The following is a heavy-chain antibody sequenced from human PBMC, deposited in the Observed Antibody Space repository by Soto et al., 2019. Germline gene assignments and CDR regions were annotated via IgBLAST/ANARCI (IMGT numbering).Heavy chain of an antibody. CDR3: ARVNVLIFGVVISDYYYYYYMDV. CDR1: GYTFTSYG. CDR2: ISAYNGNT. V-gene: IGHV1-18*01. Sequence: QVQLVQSGAEVKKPGASVKVSCKASGYTFTSYGISWVRQAPGQGLEWMGWISAYNGNTNYAQKLQGRVTRTTDPPTSKAYMGLRSLRSDDTAVYYCARVNVLIFGVVISDYYYYYYMDVWGKGTTVTVSS. J-gene: IGHJ6*03. D-gene: IGHD3-3*01.